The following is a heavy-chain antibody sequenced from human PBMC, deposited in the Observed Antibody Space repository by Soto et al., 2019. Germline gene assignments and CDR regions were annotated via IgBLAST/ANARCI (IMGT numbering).Heavy chain of an antibody. Sequence: QVQLVQSGAEVKKSGASVKISCKASGYSFTGYYIHWVRQAPGQGFEWMGEISPNSGGTNYAQKFQGWVTMTRDTSISTAYMELSRLRSDDTAVYYCATCSGGSCYTHDAFDIWGQGTMVTVSS. CDR1: GYSFTGYY. D-gene: IGHD2-15*01. J-gene: IGHJ3*02. CDR2: ISPNSGGT. V-gene: IGHV1-2*04. CDR3: ATCSGGSCYTHDAFDI.